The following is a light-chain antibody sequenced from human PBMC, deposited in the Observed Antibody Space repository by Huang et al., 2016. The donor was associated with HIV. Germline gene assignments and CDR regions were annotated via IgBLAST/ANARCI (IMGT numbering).Light chain of an antibody. Sequence: DIVMTQSPLSLPVTPGEPASISCRSSLSLLHSNGYNYLDWYVQKPGQSPQLLIYMTSKRASGVPERFSGSGSGVEFTLKISRVEAEDVGVYYCMQAQQTPFTFGQGTKLDIK. CDR1: LSLLHSNGYNY. CDR2: MTS. CDR3: MQAQQTPFT. V-gene: IGKV2-28*01. J-gene: IGKJ2*01.